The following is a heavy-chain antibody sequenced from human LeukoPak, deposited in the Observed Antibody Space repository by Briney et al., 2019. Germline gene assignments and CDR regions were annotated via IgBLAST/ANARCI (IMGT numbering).Heavy chain of an antibody. CDR1: GFTLSRYW. CDR2: IKQDGSEK. J-gene: IGHJ4*02. CDR3: ARGYISGFDF. D-gene: IGHD6-19*01. Sequence: GGSLRLSCVASGFTLSRYWMSWVSQAAGRGLEWVANIKQDGSEKYYVDSVKGRFTISRDNAKNSVYLQMNSLRAEDTAVYYCARGYISGFDFGGQGTVVTVSS. V-gene: IGHV3-7*01.